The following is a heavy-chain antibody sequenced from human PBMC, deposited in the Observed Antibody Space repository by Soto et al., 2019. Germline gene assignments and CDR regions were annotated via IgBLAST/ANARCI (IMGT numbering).Heavy chain of an antibody. CDR3: ARKAVPDF. CDR1: GLSFSKYA. CDR2: ITYDATNE. Sequence: QSGGSLRLSCAASGLSFSKYAMHWVRQAPGKGLEWVAVITYDATNEYYADSVKGRFTISRDNSNNTLSLHMSSLRLADTAVYYCARKAVPDFWGQGTRITVSS. D-gene: IGHD6-6*01. J-gene: IGHJ4*02. V-gene: IGHV3-30-3*01.